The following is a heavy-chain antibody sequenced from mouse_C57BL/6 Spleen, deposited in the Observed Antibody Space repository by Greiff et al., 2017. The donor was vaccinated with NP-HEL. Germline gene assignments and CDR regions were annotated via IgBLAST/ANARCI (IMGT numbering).Heavy chain of an antibody. CDR2: ISSGGSYT. V-gene: IGHV5-6*02. Sequence: DVMLVESGGDLVKPGGSLKLSCAASGFTFSSYGMSWVRQTPDKRLEWVATISSGGSYTYYPDSVKGRFTISRDNAKNTLYLQMSSLKSEDTAMYYCARQGDNWVWFAYWGQGTLVTVSA. CDR1: GFTFSSYG. CDR3: ARQGDNWVWFAY. D-gene: IGHD4-1*01. J-gene: IGHJ3*01.